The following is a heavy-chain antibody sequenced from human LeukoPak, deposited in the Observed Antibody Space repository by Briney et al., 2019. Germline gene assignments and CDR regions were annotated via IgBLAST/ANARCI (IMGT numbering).Heavy chain of an antibody. J-gene: IGHJ4*02. CDR3: AATSYYGSGTYDY. D-gene: IGHD3-10*01. V-gene: IGHV4-59*08. CDR1: GGSISNYY. Sequence: KPSETLSLTCTVSGGSISNYYWSWIRQPPGKGLEWIGYIYYSGSTNYNASLKSRVTISVDTSKNQFSLKLNSVTAADTAVYYCAATSYYGSGTYDYWGQGSLVTVSS. CDR2: IYYSGST.